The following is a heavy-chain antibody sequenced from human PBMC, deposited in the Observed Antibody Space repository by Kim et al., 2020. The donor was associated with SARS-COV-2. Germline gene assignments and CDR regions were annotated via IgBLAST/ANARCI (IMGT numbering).Heavy chain of an antibody. CDR3: ASALHGNYYWDF. CDR2: VNPISSIT. J-gene: IGHJ4*02. V-gene: IGHV5-51*01. CDR1: GYSFTTYW. Sequence: GESLKISCKGSGYSFTTYWIGWVRQMPGKGLKWMAIVNPISSITTYSPSFQGQVTISVDKSISTAYLQWGSLRASDTAMYYCASALHGNYYWDFWGQGTLVTVSS. D-gene: IGHD1-7*01.